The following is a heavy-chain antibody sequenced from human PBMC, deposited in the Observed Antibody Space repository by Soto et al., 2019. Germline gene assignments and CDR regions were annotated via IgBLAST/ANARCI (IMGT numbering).Heavy chain of an antibody. CDR1: GGSFSGYY. V-gene: IGHV4-34*01. J-gene: IGHJ5*02. CDR2: INHSGST. Sequence: KTSDTLSLTCAVYGGSFSGYYWSWIRQPPGKGLEWIGEINHSGSTNYNPSLKSRVTISVDTSKNRFSLKLSSVTAADTAVYYCARGIAAAFTHPWGQGTLVTVSS. CDR3: ARGIAAAFTHP. D-gene: IGHD6-13*01.